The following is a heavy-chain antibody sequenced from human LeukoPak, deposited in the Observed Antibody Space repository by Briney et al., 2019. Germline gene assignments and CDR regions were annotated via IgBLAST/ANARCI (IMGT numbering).Heavy chain of an antibody. CDR1: GYTFNSYG. CDR2: ISAYNGNT. V-gene: IGHV1-18*01. J-gene: IGHJ4*02. D-gene: IGHD3-16*02. CDR3: ARGAGVITFGGVIVTLNYFDY. Sequence: ASVKVSCKASGYTFNSYGISWVRQAPGQGLEWMGWISAYNGNTNYAQKLQGRVTMTTDTSTSTAYMELRSLRSDDTAVYYCARGAGVITFGGVIVTLNYFDYWGQGTLVTVSS.